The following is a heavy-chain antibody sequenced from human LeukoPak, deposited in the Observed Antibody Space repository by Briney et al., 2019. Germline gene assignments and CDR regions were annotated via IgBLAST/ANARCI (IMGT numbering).Heavy chain of an antibody. CDR2: TYYRSEWYN. J-gene: IGHJ6*03. V-gene: IGHV6-1*01. CDR1: GDSVSSNSAA. CDR3: ARARYCSSTSCRLFYYYYYMDV. Sequence: QTLSLTCAISGDSVSSNSAAWNWIRQSPSRGLEWLGRTYYRSEWYNDYAVSVKSRITINPDTSKNQFSLQLNSVTPEDTAVYYCARARYCSSTSCRLFYYYYYMDVWGKGTTVTVSS. D-gene: IGHD2-2*01.